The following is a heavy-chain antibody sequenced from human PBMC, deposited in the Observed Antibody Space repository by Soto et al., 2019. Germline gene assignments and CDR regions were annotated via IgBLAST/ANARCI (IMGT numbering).Heavy chain of an antibody. Sequence: QVTLKESGPVLVKPTETLTLTCTVSGFSLSNARMGVTWIRQPPGKALEWLAHIFSNDEKSYSTSLKSRLTIAKDTSQSQVVLTMTNMDPVDTATYYCARHGRGVGARPLDYWGQGTLVTVSS. CDR2: IFSNDEK. CDR3: ARHGRGVGARPLDY. V-gene: IGHV2-26*01. J-gene: IGHJ4*02. CDR1: GFSLSNARMG. D-gene: IGHD1-26*01.